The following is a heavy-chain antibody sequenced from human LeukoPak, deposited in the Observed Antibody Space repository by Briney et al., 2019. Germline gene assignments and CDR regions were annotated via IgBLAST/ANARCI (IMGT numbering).Heavy chain of an antibody. J-gene: IGHJ4*02. CDR1: GFTFSSYW. V-gene: IGHV3-7*01. CDR3: AKEKFDWGTMYYFDY. Sequence: GGSLRLSCAASGFTFSSYWMSWVRQAPGKGLEWVANIKQDGSEKYYVDSVKGRFTISRDNAKNSLYLQMNSLRPEDTAVYYCAKEKFDWGTMYYFDYWGQGALVTVSS. D-gene: IGHD3-9*01. CDR2: IKQDGSEK.